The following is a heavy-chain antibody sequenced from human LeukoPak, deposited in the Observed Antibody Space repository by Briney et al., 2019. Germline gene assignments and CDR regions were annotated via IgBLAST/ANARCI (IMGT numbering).Heavy chain of an antibody. CDR2: ISSDGSST. J-gene: IGHJ4*02. Sequence: GGSQRLSCAASGFTFSTYWMHWVRQAPGKGLVWVSRISSDGSSTTYADSVKGRFTISRDNAKNTLYLQMNSLRAEDTAVYSCAAGTTSRLDFWGQGTLVPVSS. CDR3: AAGTTSRLDF. V-gene: IGHV3-74*01. D-gene: IGHD6-13*01. CDR1: GFTFSTYW.